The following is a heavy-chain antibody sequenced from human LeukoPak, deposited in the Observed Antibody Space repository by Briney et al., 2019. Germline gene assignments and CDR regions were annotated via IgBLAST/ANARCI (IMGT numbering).Heavy chain of an antibody. J-gene: IGHJ4*02. Sequence: PGGSLRLSCAASGFTFSSYGMHWVRQAPGKGLEWVAFIRYDGSNKYYADSVKGRFTISRDNSKNTLYLQMNSLRAEDTAVYYCAKEYCSSTSCHSYFDYWGQGTLVTVSS. CDR3: AKEYCSSTSCHSYFDY. CDR1: GFTFSSYG. V-gene: IGHV3-30*02. D-gene: IGHD2-2*01. CDR2: IRYDGSNK.